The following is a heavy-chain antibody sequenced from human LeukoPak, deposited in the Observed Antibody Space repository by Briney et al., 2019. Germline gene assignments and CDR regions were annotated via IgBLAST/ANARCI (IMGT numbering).Heavy chain of an antibody. CDR3: AKGVSSSSSLDFDY. V-gene: IGHV3-20*04. Sequence: PGGSLRLSCAVSGFTFDDYCMSWVRQAPGKGLEWVSGINWNGGSTGYADSVKGRFTISRDNAKTSLYLQMNSLRAEDTALYYCAKGVSSSSSLDFDYWGQGTLVTVSS. CDR1: GFTFDDYC. CDR2: INWNGGST. D-gene: IGHD6-6*01. J-gene: IGHJ4*02.